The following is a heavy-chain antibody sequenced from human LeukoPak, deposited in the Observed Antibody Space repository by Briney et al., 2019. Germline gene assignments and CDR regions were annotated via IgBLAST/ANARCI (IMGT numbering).Heavy chain of an antibody. CDR2: IYPGDSDT. Sequence: GESLKISCKGSGYSFTSYWIGWVRQMPGKGLEWMGIIYPGDSDTRYSPSFQGQVTISADKSISTAYLQWSSLKATDTAMYYCSRLPNDDGGHEAWFDPWGQGTLVTVSS. J-gene: IGHJ5*02. CDR3: SRLPNDDGGHEAWFDP. V-gene: IGHV5-51*01. D-gene: IGHD4-23*01. CDR1: GYSFTSYW.